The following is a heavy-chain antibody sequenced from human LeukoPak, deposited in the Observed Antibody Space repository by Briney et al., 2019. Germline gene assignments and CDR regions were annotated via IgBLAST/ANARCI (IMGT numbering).Heavy chain of an antibody. CDR1: GGTFISYA. D-gene: IGHD3-3*01. V-gene: IGHV1-69*13. Sequence: ASVKVSCKASGGTFISYAISWVRQVPGQGLEGMGGIIPIFGTANYAQKFQGRVMITADESTSTAYMELSSLRSEDTAVYYCARDLRTIFLYGMDVWGQGTTVTVSS. CDR2: IIPIFGTA. CDR3: ARDLRTIFLYGMDV. J-gene: IGHJ6*02.